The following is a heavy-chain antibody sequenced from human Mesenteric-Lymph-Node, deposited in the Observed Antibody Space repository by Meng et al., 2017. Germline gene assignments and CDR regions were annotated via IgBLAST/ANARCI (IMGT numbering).Heavy chain of an antibody. V-gene: IGHV3-7*01. CDR1: GFTFSSYA. J-gene: IGHJ4*02. CDR2: IKQDGSEK. D-gene: IGHD3-22*01. CDR3: ARPSGYEYDTSGYDY. Sequence: GGSLRLSCAASGFTFSSYAMHWVRQAPGKGLEWVANIKQDGSEKYYVDSVKGRFTISRDNAWNSLYLQMNSLRAEDTAVYYCARPSGYEYDTSGYDYWGQGTLVTVSS.